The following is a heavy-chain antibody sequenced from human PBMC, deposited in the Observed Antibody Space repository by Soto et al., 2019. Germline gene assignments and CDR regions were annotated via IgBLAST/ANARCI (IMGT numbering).Heavy chain of an antibody. CDR1: GFTFSNNG. J-gene: IGHJ4*01. V-gene: IGHV3-30*03. Sequence: QVQLVESGGGAVQPGRSLRLSCAASGFTFSNNGIHWVRQAPGKGVEWVAVISSDGLNKYYADSVKGRFTISRDNSKNTLFLQMNSLRVEDTAVYYCAMDLYGGSSRFAYLGHGTLVTVSS. CDR2: ISSDGLNK. D-gene: IGHD2-15*01. CDR3: AMDLYGGSSRFAY.